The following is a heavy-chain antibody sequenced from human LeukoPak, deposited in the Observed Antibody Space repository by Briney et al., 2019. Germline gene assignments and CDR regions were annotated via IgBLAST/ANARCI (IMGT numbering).Heavy chain of an antibody. V-gene: IGHV4-34*01. CDR1: GGSISSYY. CDR2: INHSGST. J-gene: IGHJ3*02. Sequence: SETLSLTCTVSGGSISSYYWTWIRQPPGKGLEWIGEINHSGSTNYNPSLKSRVTISVDMSKNQFSLKLSSVTAADTAVYYCARDGPYYYDSSGYYDAFDIWGQGTMVTVSS. D-gene: IGHD3-22*01. CDR3: ARDGPYYYDSSGYYDAFDI.